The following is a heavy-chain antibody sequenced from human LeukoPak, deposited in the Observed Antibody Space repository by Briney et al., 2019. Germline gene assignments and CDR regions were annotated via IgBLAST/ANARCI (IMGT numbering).Heavy chain of an antibody. CDR3: ATIGGYSSGGSCYGFGY. D-gene: IGHD2-15*01. J-gene: IGHJ4*02. CDR2: INTNTGNP. Sequence: ASVKVSCKASGYTFTSYAMNWVRQSPGQGLEWMGWINTNTGNPTYAQGFTGRFVFSLDTSVSTAYLQISSLKAEDTAVYYCATIGGYSSGGSCYGFGYWGQGTLVTVSS. CDR1: GYTFTSYA. V-gene: IGHV7-4-1*02.